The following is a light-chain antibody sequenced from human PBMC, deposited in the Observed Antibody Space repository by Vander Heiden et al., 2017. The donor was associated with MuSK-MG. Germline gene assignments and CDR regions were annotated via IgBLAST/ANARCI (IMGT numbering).Light chain of an antibody. CDR2: VGS. CDR1: SSHDGNYNL. CDR3: CSFADRTWV. V-gene: IGLV2-23*01. J-gene: IGLJ3*02. Sequence: QSALTPSASVSGSPGPSTTVSRPGSSSHDGNYNLVSWLQQHPRPPPEHILIVGSKRPSGVSNRFSGSSSGNTASLTVSGLQAEDEADYYCCSFADRTWVFGGGTKLTVL.